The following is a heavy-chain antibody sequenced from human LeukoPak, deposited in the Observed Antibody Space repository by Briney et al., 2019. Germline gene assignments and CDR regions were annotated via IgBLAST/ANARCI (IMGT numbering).Heavy chain of an antibody. CDR1: EYTFTSYD. CDR3: ARGEWEVNAFDI. Sequence: ASVKVSCKASEYTFTSYDINWLRQATGQGLEWMGWMNPNSGNTGYAQKFQGRVTITRNTSISTAYMELSSLRSEDTAVYYCARGEWEVNAFDIWGQGTMVTVSS. CDR2: MNPNSGNT. D-gene: IGHD1-26*01. V-gene: IGHV1-8*03. J-gene: IGHJ3*02.